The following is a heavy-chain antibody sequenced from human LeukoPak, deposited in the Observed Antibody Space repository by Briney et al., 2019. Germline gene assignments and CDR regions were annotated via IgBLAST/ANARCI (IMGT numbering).Heavy chain of an antibody. CDR2: SDGTNI. Sequence: PGGSLRLYCAASGFTFSSYWMHWVRQAPGKGLVWVSRSDGTNITYADSVKGRFTISRDNAKKTLYLQMNGLRADDTAVYYCARHPLKDWGQGTLVTVSS. V-gene: IGHV3-74*01. CDR1: GFTFSSYW. J-gene: IGHJ4*02. CDR3: ARHPLKD.